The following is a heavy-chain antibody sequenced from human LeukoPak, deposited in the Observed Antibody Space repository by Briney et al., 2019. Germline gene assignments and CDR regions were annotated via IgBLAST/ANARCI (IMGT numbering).Heavy chain of an antibody. J-gene: IGHJ2*01. V-gene: IGHV4-59*01. CDR1: GGSISSFH. CDR3: ARVRFFQGGNFDL. Sequence: SETLSLTCTVSGGSISSFHWSWIRQPPGKGMEWIGYLYYSGNTDYNSSLKSRVTISVDTSKNQFSLKLTSVTAADTAIYYCARVRFFQGGNFDLWGRGTLVSVSS. CDR2: LYYSGNT. D-gene: IGHD1-26*01.